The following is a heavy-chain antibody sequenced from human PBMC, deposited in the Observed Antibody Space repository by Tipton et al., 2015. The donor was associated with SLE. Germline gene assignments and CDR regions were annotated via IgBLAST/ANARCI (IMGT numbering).Heavy chain of an antibody. J-gene: IGHJ6*03. CDR2: INGDGSMT. CDR3: ARGGYYYYVDV. Sequence: GSLRLSCAVSGFTFSTYWMHWVRQGPGKGLEWVSRINGDGSMTTYADFVKGQFTISRDNAKNTLYLEMNSLRADDTAVYYCARGGYYYYVDVWGMGTTVTVSS. D-gene: IGHD1-26*01. CDR1: GFTFSTYW. V-gene: IGHV3-74*01.